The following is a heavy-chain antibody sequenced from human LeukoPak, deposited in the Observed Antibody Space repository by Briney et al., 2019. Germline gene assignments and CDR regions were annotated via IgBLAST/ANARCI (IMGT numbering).Heavy chain of an antibody. D-gene: IGHD3-10*01. V-gene: IGHV3-7*01. CDR2: IKQDGSEK. J-gene: IGHJ4*02. CDR1: GFTFSNYW. Sequence: GGSLRLSRAASGFTFSNYWMSWVRQAPGKGLEWVASIKQDGSEKYYVDSVKGRFTISRDNAKNSLYLQMNSLRAEDTAVYYCARDLRGYYFDYWGQGTLVTVSS. CDR3: ARDLRGYYFDY.